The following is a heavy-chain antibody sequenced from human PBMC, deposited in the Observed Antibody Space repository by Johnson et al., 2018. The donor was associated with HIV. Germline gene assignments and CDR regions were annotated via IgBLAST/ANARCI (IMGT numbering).Heavy chain of an antibody. D-gene: IGHD6-13*01. CDR2: ISSNGGST. CDR3: AKARAAAGTSDAFDI. Sequence: VQLVESGGGVVQPGRSLRLSCAASGFTFSSYAMHWVRQAPGKGLEYVSAISSNGGSTYYANSVKGRFTISRDNSKNTLYLQMGSLRAEDMAVYYWAKARAAAGTSDAFDIWGQGTMVTVSS. J-gene: IGHJ3*02. CDR1: GFTFSSYA. V-gene: IGHV3-64*01.